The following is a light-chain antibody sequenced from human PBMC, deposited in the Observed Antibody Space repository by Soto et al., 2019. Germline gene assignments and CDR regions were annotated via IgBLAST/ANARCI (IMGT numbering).Light chain of an antibody. CDR1: QSVSSSY. CDR3: QQYGSSLFT. J-gene: IGKJ3*01. CDR2: GAS. Sequence: EIVLKQSPGTLSLSPGERATLSCRASQSVSSSYLAWYQQKPGQAPRLLIYGASSRATGIPDRFSGSGSGTDFTLTISRLEPEDFAVYYCQQYGSSLFTFGPWTKVDIK. V-gene: IGKV3-20*01.